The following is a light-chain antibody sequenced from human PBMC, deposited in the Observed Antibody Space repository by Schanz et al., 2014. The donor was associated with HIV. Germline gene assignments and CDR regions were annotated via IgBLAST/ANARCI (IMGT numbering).Light chain of an antibody. CDR1: SSNIGSNT. J-gene: IGLJ1*01. CDR2: TNS. CDR3: AAWDEGLNGLV. V-gene: IGLV1-44*01. Sequence: QSVLTQPPSSSGTPGQTVTISCSGSSSNIGSNTVDWYQLFPGTAPKVVIYTNSQRPSGVPDRFSGSKSGTSASLAISGLQSEDESDYYCAAWDEGLNGLVFGTGTKVTVL.